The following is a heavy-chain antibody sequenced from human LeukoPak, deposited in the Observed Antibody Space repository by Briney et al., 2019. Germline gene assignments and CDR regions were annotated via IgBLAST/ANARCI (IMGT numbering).Heavy chain of an antibody. Sequence: PGGSLRLSCAASGFTVSSNYMSWVRQAPGKGLEWVSVIYSGGSTYYADSVKGRFTISRDNSKNTLYLQVNSLRAEDTAVYYCARDGYYYDSSGYYPEYFQHWGQGTLVTVSS. J-gene: IGHJ1*01. CDR1: GFTVSSNY. CDR3: ARDGYYYDSSGYYPEYFQH. D-gene: IGHD3-22*01. CDR2: IYSGGST. V-gene: IGHV3-53*01.